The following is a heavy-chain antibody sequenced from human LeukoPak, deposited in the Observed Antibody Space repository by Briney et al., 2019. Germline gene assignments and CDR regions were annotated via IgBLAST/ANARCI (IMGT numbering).Heavy chain of an antibody. J-gene: IGHJ5*02. V-gene: IGHV3-7*01. CDR1: GFTFSSYW. CDR3: ARGASGIQLWFFDP. Sequence: GGALRLSCAASGFTFSSYWMSWVRQAPGKGLEWVANIKQDGREKYYVDSVKGRFTISRDNAKNSLFLQMNSLRAENTAVYYCARGASGIQLWFFDPWGQGTLVSVSS. D-gene: IGHD5-18*01. CDR2: IKQDGREK.